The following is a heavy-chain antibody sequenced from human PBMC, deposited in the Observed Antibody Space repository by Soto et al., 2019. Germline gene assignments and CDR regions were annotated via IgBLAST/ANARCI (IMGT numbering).Heavy chain of an antibody. V-gene: IGHV3-23*01. J-gene: IGHJ4*02. Sequence: PGGSLRLSCAASGFTFSSYAMSWVRQAPGKGLEWVSAISGSGGSTYYADSVKGRFTISRDNSKNTLYLQMNSLRAEDTAVYYCAKHNYYDSSGYYYFDYWGQGTLVTVSS. CDR1: GFTFSSYA. CDR2: ISGSGGST. D-gene: IGHD3-22*01. CDR3: AKHNYYDSSGYYYFDY.